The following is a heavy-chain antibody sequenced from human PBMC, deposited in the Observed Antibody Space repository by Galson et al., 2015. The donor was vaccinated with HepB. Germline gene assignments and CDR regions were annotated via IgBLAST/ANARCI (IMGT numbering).Heavy chain of an antibody. CDR2: VYAGGTT. D-gene: IGHD5-12*01. J-gene: IGHJ4*02. V-gene: IGHV3-53*01. Sequence: SLRPSCASSGFTVSSNYMSWVRPAPGNGLKWVSVVYAGGTTYYADSAKGRFTISRDISKNTLSLEINTVRLEDTAVYYCARGPLRYLDYWGQGTPVTVSS. CDR1: GFTVSSNY. CDR3: ARGPLRYLDY.